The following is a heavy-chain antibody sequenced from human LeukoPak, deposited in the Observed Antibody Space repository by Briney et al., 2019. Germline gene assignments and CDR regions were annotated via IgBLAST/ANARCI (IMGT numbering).Heavy chain of an antibody. Sequence: GGSLRLSCAASGFTFSSYSMNWVRQAPGKWLEWVSSISSSSSYIYYADSVKGRFTISRDNAKNSLYLQMNSLRAEDTAVYYCARELSRFGEPDYWGQGTLVTVSS. D-gene: IGHD3-10*01. V-gene: IGHV3-21*01. CDR2: ISSSSSYI. CDR3: ARELSRFGEPDY. J-gene: IGHJ4*02. CDR1: GFTFSSYS.